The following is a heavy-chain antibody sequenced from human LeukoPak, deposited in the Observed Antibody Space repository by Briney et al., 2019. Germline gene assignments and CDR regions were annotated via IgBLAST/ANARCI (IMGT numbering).Heavy chain of an antibody. V-gene: IGHV3-74*01. CDR2: INSDGSST. J-gene: IGHJ5*02. CDR3: ARDGGCSSTSWYSSWFDP. Sequence: GGSMRLACAASGFTFSSYWMHWVRQAPGKVRVWVSRINSDGSSTSYADSVKGRLTISRDNAKNTLYLQMNSLRAQDTAVYYCARDGGCSSTSWYSSWFDPWGQGTLVTVSS. CDR1: GFTFSSYW. D-gene: IGHD2-2*02.